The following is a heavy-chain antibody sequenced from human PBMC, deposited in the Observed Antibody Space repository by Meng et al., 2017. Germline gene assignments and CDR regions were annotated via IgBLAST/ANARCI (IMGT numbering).Heavy chain of an antibody. Sequence: GSLRLSCTVSGASISGYYWTWIRQPPGKGLEWIGYIYYSGSTDYNPSLKSRVTMSVDTSKNQFSLKLRSVTAADTAVYYCARYYRPILTGYYYFDYWGQGTLVTVSS. D-gene: IGHD3-9*01. CDR1: GASISGYY. CDR3: ARYYRPILTGYYYFDY. V-gene: IGHV4-59*01. CDR2: IYYSGST. J-gene: IGHJ4*02.